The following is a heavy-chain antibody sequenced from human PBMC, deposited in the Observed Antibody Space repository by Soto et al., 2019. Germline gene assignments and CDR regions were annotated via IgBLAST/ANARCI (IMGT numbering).Heavy chain of an antibody. CDR3: ARKPLYDILTGYYVSYFDY. CDR2: INHSGST. CDR1: GGSFSGYY. V-gene: IGHV4-34*01. D-gene: IGHD3-9*01. J-gene: IGHJ4*02. Sequence: SETLSLTCAVYGGSFSGYYWSWIRQPPGKGLEWIGEINHSGSTNYNPSLKSRVTISVDTSKNQFSLKLSSVTAADTAVYYCARKPLYDILTGYYVSYFDYWGQGTLVTVSS.